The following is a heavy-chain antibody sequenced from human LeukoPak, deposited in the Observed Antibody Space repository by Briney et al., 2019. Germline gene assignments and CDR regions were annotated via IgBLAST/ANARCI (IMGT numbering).Heavy chain of an antibody. J-gene: IGHJ4*02. D-gene: IGHD6-6*01. CDR3: ARLGLKYSSSSFYFNY. V-gene: IGHV4-59*08. Sequence: SETLSLTCTVSGDSISSYYWSWIRQPPGKGLEWRGYIYYSGSTNYNPSLKSRVTISVDTSKRQFSLKLISVTAAATAVYYCARLGLKYSSSSFYFNYWGQGTLVTVSS. CDR1: GDSISSYY. CDR2: IYYSGST.